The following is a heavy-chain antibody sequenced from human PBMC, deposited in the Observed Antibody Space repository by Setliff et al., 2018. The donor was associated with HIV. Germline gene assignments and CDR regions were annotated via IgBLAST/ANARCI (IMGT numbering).Heavy chain of an antibody. J-gene: IGHJ4*02. CDR3: ARAHRDARNHREEDY. V-gene: IGHV1-8*01. CDR1: GYTFTSYD. Sequence: ASVKVSCKASGYTFTSYDINWVRQTTGQGLEWMGWMNPNSGNTGYAQKFQGRITMTRNTSISTAYMELNSLRSEDTAVYYCARAHRDARNHREEDYWGQGTLVTVSS. D-gene: IGHD1-26*01. CDR2: MNPNSGNT.